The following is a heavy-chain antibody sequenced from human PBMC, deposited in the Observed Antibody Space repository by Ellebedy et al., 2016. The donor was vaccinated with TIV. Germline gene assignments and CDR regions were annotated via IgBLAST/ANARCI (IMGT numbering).Heavy chain of an antibody. CDR3: ARGMQLVY. CDR1: GFTFNTFW. J-gene: IGHJ4*02. V-gene: IGHV3-7*03. D-gene: IGHD1-1*01. Sequence: ESLKISCAASGFTFNTFWMSWVRQAPGKGLEWVANMNEYGSEQYYADSVRGGFTISRDNARNSMFMQINSLRADDTAVYYCARGMQLVYWGQGTLVTVSS. CDR2: MNEYGSEQ.